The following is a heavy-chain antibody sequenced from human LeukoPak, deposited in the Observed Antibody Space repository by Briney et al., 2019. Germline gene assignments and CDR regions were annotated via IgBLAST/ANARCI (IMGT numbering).Heavy chain of an antibody. CDR3: AKDIADGYSYSRGFNY. D-gene: IGHD5-18*01. CDR2: ISWNSGSI. J-gene: IGHJ4*02. CDR1: GFTFDDYA. Sequence: GGSLRLSCAASGFTFDDYAMHWVRQAPGKGLEWVSGISWNSGSIGYADSVKGRFTISRDNAKNSLNLQMNSLRAEDTALYYCAKDIADGYSYSRGFNYWGQGTLVTVSS. V-gene: IGHV3-9*01.